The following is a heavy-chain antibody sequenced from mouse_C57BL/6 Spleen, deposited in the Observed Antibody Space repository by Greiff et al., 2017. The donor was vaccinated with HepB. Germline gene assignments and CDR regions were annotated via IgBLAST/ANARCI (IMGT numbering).Heavy chain of an antibody. J-gene: IGHJ3*01. Sequence: EVKLMESGGDLVKPGGSLKLSCAASGFTFSSYGMSWVRQTPDKRLEWVATISSGGSYTYYPDSVKGRFTISRDNAKNTLYLQMSSLKSEDTAMYYCARRDYDPAWFAYWGQGTLVTVSA. V-gene: IGHV5-6*02. CDR1: GFTFSSYG. D-gene: IGHD2-4*01. CDR2: ISSGGSYT. CDR3: ARRDYDPAWFAY.